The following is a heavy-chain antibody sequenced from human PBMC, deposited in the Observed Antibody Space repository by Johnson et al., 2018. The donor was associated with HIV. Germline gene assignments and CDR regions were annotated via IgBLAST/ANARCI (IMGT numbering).Heavy chain of an antibody. CDR1: GFTFSSYG. CDR2: ISYDGSNK. Sequence: QVQLVESGGGLVQPGGSLRLSCAASGFTFSSYGMHWVRQAPGKGLEWVAVISYDGSNKYYADSVKGRFTISRDNSKNTLYLQMNSLRAEDTAVYYCANGGSYSAADDAFDIWGQGTMVTVSS. J-gene: IGHJ3*02. CDR3: ANGGSYSAADDAFDI. V-gene: IGHV3-30*18. D-gene: IGHD1-26*01.